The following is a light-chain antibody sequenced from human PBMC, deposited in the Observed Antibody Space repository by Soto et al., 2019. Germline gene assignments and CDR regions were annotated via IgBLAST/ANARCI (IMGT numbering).Light chain of an antibody. V-gene: IGKV3-20*01. J-gene: IGKJ5*01. CDR1: QSVSRY. CDR2: GAS. Sequence: EIVLTQPPGTLSLSPGQRATLSCRASQSVSRYLAWYQQKPGQPPRLLIYGASSRATGIPDRCRGSGSGTDFTLTISRLEPEDFALYYCQHYGSSPPIPSGQGTRL. CDR3: QHYGSSPPIP.